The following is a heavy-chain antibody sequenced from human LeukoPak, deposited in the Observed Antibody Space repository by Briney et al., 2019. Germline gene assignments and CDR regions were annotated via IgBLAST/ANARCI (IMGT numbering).Heavy chain of an antibody. CDR2: IVVGSGNT. Sequence: ASVKVSCKASGFTFSTYAMQWVRQARGQRLEWIGWIVVGSGNTAYAQQFKERVTITRDMSTSTAYMELNSLRSEDTAVYYCAANLDYWGQGTLVTVSS. CDR1: GFTFSTYA. CDR3: AANLDY. V-gene: IGHV1-58*02. J-gene: IGHJ4*02.